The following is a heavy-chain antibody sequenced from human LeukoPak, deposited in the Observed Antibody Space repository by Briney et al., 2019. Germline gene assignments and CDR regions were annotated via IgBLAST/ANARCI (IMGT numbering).Heavy chain of an antibody. CDR1: GFTFGDYG. Sequence: GGSLRLSCTGSGFTFGDYGLSWFRQAPGKGLEWVANIKKDGSEKYYVDSVKGRFTISRDNAKNSLYLQMNSLRAEDTAVYFCARGLYSSTTYYFDYWGQGTLVTVSS. CDR2: IKKDGSEK. D-gene: IGHD6-13*01. J-gene: IGHJ4*02. V-gene: IGHV3-7*03. CDR3: ARGLYSSTTYYFDY.